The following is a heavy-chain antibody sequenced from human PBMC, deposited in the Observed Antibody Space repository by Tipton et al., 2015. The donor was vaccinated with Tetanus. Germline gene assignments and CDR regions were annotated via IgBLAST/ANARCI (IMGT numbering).Heavy chain of an antibody. CDR3: ARGTGDY. D-gene: IGHD1-14*01. J-gene: IGHJ4*02. V-gene: IGHV4-30-2*01. CDR2: TYHTGGT. Sequence: TLSLTCTVSGVSIRNGGYSWNWIRQPAGKGLEWLGYTYHTGGTYYNPSLKGRVTISVDRSSDQFSLKLTSVTAADTAVYYCARGTGDYWGQGTLVTVSS. CDR1: GVSIRNGGYS.